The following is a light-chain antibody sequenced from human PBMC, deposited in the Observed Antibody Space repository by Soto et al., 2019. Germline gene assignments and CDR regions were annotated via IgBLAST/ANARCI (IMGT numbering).Light chain of an antibody. Sequence: DIPMTQSPSTLSASVGDRVTITCRASQSINSRLAWYQQKPGKAPKLLIYKASSLESGVPSRFSGSGSGTEFTLTISRLQPDDFATYYCQQYNNYWTFGQGTKVEIK. CDR2: KAS. CDR1: QSINSR. V-gene: IGKV1-5*03. CDR3: QQYNNYWT. J-gene: IGKJ1*01.